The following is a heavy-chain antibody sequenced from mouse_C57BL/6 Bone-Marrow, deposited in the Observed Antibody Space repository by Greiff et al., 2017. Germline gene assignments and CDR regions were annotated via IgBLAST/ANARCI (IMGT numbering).Heavy chain of an antibody. Sequence: VQLKQPGAELVKPGASVKLSCKASGYTFTSYWMHWVKQRPGQGLEWIGMIHPNSGSTNYNEKFKSKATLTVDKSSSTAYMQLSSLTSEDSAVYYCARWLYYYAMDYWGQGTSVTVSS. CDR2: IHPNSGST. V-gene: IGHV1-64*01. CDR1: GYTFTSYW. D-gene: IGHD2-2*01. J-gene: IGHJ4*01. CDR3: ARWLYYYAMDY.